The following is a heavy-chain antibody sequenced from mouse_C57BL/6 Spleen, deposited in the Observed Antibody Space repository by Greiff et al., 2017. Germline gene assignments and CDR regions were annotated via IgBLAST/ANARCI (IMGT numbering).Heavy chain of an antibody. Sequence: EVQLMESGPGLVKPSQSLSLTCSVTGYSITSGYYWNWIRQFPGNKLEWMGYISYDGSNNYNPSLKNRISITRDTSKNQFFLKLHSVTTEDTATYYCARGYDYGENYFDYWGQGTTLTVSS. CDR3: ARGYDYGENYFDY. CDR2: ISYDGSN. J-gene: IGHJ2*01. CDR1: GYSITSGYY. V-gene: IGHV3-6*01. D-gene: IGHD2-4*01.